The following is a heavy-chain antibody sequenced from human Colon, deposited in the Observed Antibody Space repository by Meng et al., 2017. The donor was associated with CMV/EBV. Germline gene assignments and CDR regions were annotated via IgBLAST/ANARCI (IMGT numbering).Heavy chain of an antibody. CDR2: LRPTGSI. D-gene: IGHD3-10*01. CDR3: VRAAARGVPVDH. CDR1: GASITTYY. J-gene: IGHJ4*02. Sequence: QGRLQESGPGLVKPSETLSLTCSVFGASITTYYWAWIRQPAGKGLEFIGRLRPTGSIDYNPSLMSRVTMSVDTSKNQLSLNLKSVTAADTAVYYCVRAAARGVPVDHWGQGMLVTVSS. V-gene: IGHV4-4*07.